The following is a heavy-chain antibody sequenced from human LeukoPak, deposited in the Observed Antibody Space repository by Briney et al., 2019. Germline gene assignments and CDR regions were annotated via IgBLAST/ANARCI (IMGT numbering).Heavy chain of an antibody. J-gene: IGHJ4*02. D-gene: IGHD6-13*01. CDR1: GGSIGSSSYY. CDR2: IYYSGST. V-gene: IGHV4-39*01. Sequence: SETLSLTCTVSGGSIGSSSYYWGWIRQPPGKGLEWIGSIYYSGSTYYNPSLKSRVTISVDTSKNQFSLKLSSVTAADTAVYYCARHFAGSWYPNYFDYWGQGTLVTVSS. CDR3: ARHFAGSWYPNYFDY.